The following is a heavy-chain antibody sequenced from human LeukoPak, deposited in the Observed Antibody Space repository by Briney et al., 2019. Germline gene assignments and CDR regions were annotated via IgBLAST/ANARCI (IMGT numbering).Heavy chain of an antibody. CDR2: ISYDGSNK. D-gene: IGHD4-17*01. J-gene: IGHJ4*02. Sequence: GGSLRLSCAASGFTFSSYAMHWVRQAPGKGLEWVAVISYDGSNKYYADSVKGRFTISRDNSKNTLYLQINSLRAEDTAVYYCARLIMTPVNWGQGTLVTVSS. CDR3: ARLIMTPVN. V-gene: IGHV3-30-3*01. CDR1: GFTFSSYA.